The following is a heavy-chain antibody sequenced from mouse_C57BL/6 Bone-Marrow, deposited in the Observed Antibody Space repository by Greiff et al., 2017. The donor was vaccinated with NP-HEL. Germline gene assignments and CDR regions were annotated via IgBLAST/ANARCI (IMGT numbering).Heavy chain of an antibody. Sequence: VQLQQSGAELVMPGASVKLSCKASGYTFTSYWMHWVKQRPGQGLEWIGEIDPSDSYTNYNQKFKGKSTLTVDKSSSTAYMQLSSLTSEDSAVSYCARGITTVVATDYWGQGTTLTVSS. V-gene: IGHV1-69*01. CDR1: GYTFTSYW. J-gene: IGHJ2*01. D-gene: IGHD1-1*01. CDR2: IDPSDSYT. CDR3: ARGITTVVATDY.